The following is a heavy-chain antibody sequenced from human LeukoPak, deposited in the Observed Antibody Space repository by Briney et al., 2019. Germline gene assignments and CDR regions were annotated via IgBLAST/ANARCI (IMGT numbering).Heavy chain of an antibody. CDR3: ATLLVAGPPRRYYYYYGMDV. CDR2: FDPEDGET. CDR1: GYTLTELS. J-gene: IGHJ6*02. Sequence: ASVKVSCKVSGYTLTELSMHWVRQAPGKGLEWMGGFDPEDGETIYAQKFQGRVTMTEDTSTDTAYMELSSLRSEDTAVYYCATLLVAGPPRRYYYYYGMDVWGQGTTGTVSS. D-gene: IGHD6-19*01. V-gene: IGHV1-24*01.